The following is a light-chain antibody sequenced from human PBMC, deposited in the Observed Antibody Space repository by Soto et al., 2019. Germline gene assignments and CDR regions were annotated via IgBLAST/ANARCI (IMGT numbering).Light chain of an antibody. J-gene: IGLJ1*01. CDR2: DVS. CDR1: SSDVGGYNY. Sequence: QSALAQPRSVSGSPGQSVTISCTGTSSDVGGYNYVSWYQQHPGKAPKLMIYDVSKRPSGVPDRFSGSKSGNTASLTISGLQAEDEADYCCCSYAGSYTFDYVFGTGTKVTV. V-gene: IGLV2-11*01. CDR3: CSYAGSYTFDYV.